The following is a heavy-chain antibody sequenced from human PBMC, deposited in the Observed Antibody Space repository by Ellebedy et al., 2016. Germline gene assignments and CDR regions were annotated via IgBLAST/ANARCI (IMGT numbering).Heavy chain of an antibody. CDR1: GLTFSSYA. J-gene: IGHJ4*02. CDR3: VKDEYSYGYGPLDY. Sequence: GGSLRLXCSASGLTFSSYAMHWVRQAPGKGLEYVSGISNNGVSTNYADSVKGRFTISRDNSKNTVYLEMSSLRTDDTAVYYCVKDEYSYGYGPLDYWGQGTLVAVSS. CDR2: ISNNGVST. D-gene: IGHD5-18*01. V-gene: IGHV3-64D*06.